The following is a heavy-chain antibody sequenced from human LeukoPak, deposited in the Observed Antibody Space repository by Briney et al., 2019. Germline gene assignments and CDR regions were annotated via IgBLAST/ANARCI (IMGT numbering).Heavy chain of an antibody. CDR3: ARDLESVYYGSGSPLQY. CDR2: ISISGTTI. D-gene: IGHD3-10*01. J-gene: IGHJ4*02. Sequence: PGGSLRLSCAASGFTFTDFYMSWIRQAPGKGLEWASYISISGTTIYYADSVKGRFTFSRDNAKNSLYLQMNSLGAEDTAVYYCARDLESVYYGSGSPLQYWGQGTLVTVSS. V-gene: IGHV3-11*04. CDR1: GFTFTDFY.